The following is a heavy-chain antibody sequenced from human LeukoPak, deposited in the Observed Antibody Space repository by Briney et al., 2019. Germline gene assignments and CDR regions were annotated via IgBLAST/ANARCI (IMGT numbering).Heavy chain of an antibody. J-gene: IGHJ4*02. CDR2: IYHSGST. Sequence: SETLSLTCTVSGGSISTYYWSWIRQPPGKGLEWIGYIYHSGSTNYDPSLKSRITISVDTSQNQFSLKLSSVTAADTAVYYCARDGYSGSDALWGQGTLVTVSS. CDR1: GGSISTYY. CDR3: ARDGYSGSDAL. D-gene: IGHD5-12*01. V-gene: IGHV4-59*01.